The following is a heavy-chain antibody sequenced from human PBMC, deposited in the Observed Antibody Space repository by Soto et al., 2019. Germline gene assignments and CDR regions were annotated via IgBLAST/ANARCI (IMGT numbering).Heavy chain of an antibody. D-gene: IGHD3-16*01. V-gene: IGHV3-23*01. J-gene: IGHJ4*02. CDR2: ISGSGDNT. Sequence: GGSLRLSCAASGFTFSSHAMSWVRQAPGKGLEWVSGISGSGDNTFYADSVKGRFTTSRDNSKNTLYLQMNSLRAEDTATFYCAKVSWGSTASSPDCWGQGTLVTVSS. CDR1: GFTFSSHA. CDR3: AKVSWGSTASSPDC.